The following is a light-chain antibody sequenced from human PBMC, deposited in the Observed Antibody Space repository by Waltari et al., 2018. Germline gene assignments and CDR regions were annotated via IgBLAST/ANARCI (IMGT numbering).Light chain of an antibody. CDR1: RSDIGGYNY. Sequence: QSALTQPASVSGPPGHSITISCTGSRSDIGGYNYVSWYQQYPDKAPKLIIYEVGVRPSGISTRCSGSKSGNTASLTISGLQAAEDAHYYCSSFTRSNSVIVGGGTRLTVL. CDR3: SSFTRSNSVI. J-gene: IGLJ2*01. CDR2: EVG. V-gene: IGLV2-14*01.